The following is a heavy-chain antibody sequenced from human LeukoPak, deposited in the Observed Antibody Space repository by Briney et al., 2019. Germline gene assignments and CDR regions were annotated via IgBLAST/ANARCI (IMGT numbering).Heavy chain of an antibody. J-gene: IGHJ4*02. Sequence: PSETLSLTCTVSGGSISNYYWNWIRQPAGMGLEWIGRIYASGSTNYNPSLKSRVTMSVDTSNNQFSLNLSSVTAADTAVYYCARTSARGAQFDYWGQGTLVTVSS. CDR1: GGSISNYY. V-gene: IGHV4-4*07. CDR3: ARTSARGAQFDY. CDR2: IYASGST. D-gene: IGHD3-10*01.